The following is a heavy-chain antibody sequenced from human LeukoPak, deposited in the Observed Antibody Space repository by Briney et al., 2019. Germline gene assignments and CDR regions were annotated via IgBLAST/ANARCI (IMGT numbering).Heavy chain of an antibody. CDR1: GYIFNSYY. CDR2: IEPHTGDR. V-gene: IGHV1-2*02. J-gene: IGHJ4*02. D-gene: IGHD5-18*01. Sequence: ASVKVSCKASGYIFNSYYLHWMRQAPGRGPEWLGWIEPHTGDRVYAQKFQGRVTMTRDTSISTAYLELNWLGSADTAVYFCARVPRRGHNYGFDYWGQGSLVTVSS. CDR3: ARVPRRGHNYGFDY.